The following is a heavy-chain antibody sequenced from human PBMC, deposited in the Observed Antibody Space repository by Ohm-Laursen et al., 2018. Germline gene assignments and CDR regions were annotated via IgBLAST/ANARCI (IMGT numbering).Heavy chain of an antibody. CDR1: GFTFSSYG. J-gene: IGHJ4*02. CDR3: ARELGIPVTPIDY. CDR2: ISSGSLSI. D-gene: IGHD2-2*01. V-gene: IGHV3-48*04. Sequence: SLRLSCTASGFTFSSYGMNWVRQAPGKGLEWVSYISSGSLSIYYADSVKGRFTISRDNAKNSLYLQMNGLRAEDTAVYYCARELGIPVTPIDYWGQGTLVTVSS.